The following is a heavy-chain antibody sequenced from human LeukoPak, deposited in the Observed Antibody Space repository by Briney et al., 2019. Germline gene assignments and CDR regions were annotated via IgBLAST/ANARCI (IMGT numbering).Heavy chain of an antibody. J-gene: IGHJ4*02. CDR3: ASSHYYDSSGSIDY. Sequence: SETLSLTCTVSGGSISSYYWSWIRQPPGKGLEWIAYIYYSGGTNYNPSLKSRVTISVDPSKNQFSLKLSSVTAADTAVYYCASSHYYDSSGSIDYWGQGTLVTVSS. D-gene: IGHD3-22*01. CDR1: GGSISSYY. V-gene: IGHV4-59*01. CDR2: IYYSGGT.